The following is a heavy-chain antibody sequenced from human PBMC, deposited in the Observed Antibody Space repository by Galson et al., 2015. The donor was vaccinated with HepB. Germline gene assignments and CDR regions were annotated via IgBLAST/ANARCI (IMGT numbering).Heavy chain of an antibody. CDR2: INSDASST. V-gene: IGHV3-74*01. D-gene: IGHD6-13*01. J-gene: IGHJ5*02. CDR3: ARGKGVAAVSPFDP. CDR1: GFTFSSYW. Sequence: SLRLSCAASGFTFSSYWMHWVRQAPGKGLVWVSRINSDASSTTYADSVKGRSTISRDNAKNTLYLQMDSLRAEDTAMYYCARGKGVAAVSPFDPWGQGTLVTVSS.